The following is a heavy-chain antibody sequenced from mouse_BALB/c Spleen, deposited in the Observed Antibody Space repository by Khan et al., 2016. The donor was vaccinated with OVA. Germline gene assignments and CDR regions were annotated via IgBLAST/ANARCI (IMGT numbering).Heavy chain of an antibody. CDR1: GFIFSSYG. CDR3: TRVMTTATGDYYDMDY. CDR2: IIRGGAYP. J-gene: IGHJ4*01. V-gene: IGHV5-6*01. D-gene: IGHD1-2*01. Sequence: EVELVESGGDLVNPGGSLKLSCAASGFIFSSYGMSWVRQTPDKSLEWVATIIRGGAYPYYPDSLKGRSTISGDNSTNTPSLQMSSLKSEDTAMDYWTRVMTTATGDYYDMDYWGQGTSVTVSS.